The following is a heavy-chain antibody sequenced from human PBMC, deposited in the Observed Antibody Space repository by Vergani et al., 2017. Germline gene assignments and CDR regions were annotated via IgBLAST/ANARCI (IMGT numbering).Heavy chain of an antibody. CDR3: ARHRGVGANDY. CDR2: IYYSGST. V-gene: IGHV4-39*01. D-gene: IGHD1-26*01. Sequence: QLQLQASGPGLVTPSETLSLTCTVSGGSISSSSYYWGWIRQPPGKGLEWIGSIYYSGSTYYNPSLKSRVTISVDTSKNQFSLKLSSVTAADTAVYYCARHRGVGANDYWGQGTLVTVSS. J-gene: IGHJ4*02. CDR1: GGSISSSSYY.